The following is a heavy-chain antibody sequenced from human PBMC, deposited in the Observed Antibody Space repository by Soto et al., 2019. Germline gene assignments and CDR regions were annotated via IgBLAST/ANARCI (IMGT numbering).Heavy chain of an antibody. CDR1: GFTFTSSA. CDR2: IVVGSGNT. Sequence: SVKVSWKASGFTFTSSAVQWVRQARGQRLEWIGWIVVGSGNTNYAQKFQERVTITRDMSTSTAYMELSSLRSEDTAVYYCAAIPRDYYYYGMDVWGQATTVTVSS. CDR3: AAIPRDYYYYGMDV. V-gene: IGHV1-58*01. J-gene: IGHJ6*02. D-gene: IGHD2-21*01.